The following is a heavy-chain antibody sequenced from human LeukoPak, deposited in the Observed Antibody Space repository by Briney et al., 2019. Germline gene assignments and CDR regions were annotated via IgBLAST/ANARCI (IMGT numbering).Heavy chain of an antibody. D-gene: IGHD2-8*02. CDR1: GGSFSGCY. Sequence: KPSETLSLTCAVYGGSFSGCYWSWIRQPPGKGLEWIGEINHSGSTNYNPSLKSRVTISVDTSKNQFSLKLSSVTAADTAVYYCVRGRGGVFIGYWGQGTLVTVSS. V-gene: IGHV4-34*01. CDR3: VRGRGGVFIGY. J-gene: IGHJ4*02. CDR2: INHSGST.